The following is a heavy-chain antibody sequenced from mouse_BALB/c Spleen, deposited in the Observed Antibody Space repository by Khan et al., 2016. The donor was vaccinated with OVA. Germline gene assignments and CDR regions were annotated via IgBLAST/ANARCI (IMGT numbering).Heavy chain of an antibody. J-gene: IGHJ3*01. CDR3: ARKDYYDYDPFPY. D-gene: IGHD2-4*01. Sequence: VQLKESGPGLVKPSQSLSLTCTVTGYSITSEFAWNWIRQFPGNKLEWMGYISYSGNTRYNPSLKSLISITRDTSRNQFFLQLNSVTTDDTATYYCARKDYYDYDPFPYWGQGTLVTVSA. V-gene: IGHV3-2*02. CDR2: ISYSGNT. CDR1: GYSITSEFA.